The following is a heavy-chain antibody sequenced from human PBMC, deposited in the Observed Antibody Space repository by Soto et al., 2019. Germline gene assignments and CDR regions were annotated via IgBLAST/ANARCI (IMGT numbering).Heavy chain of an antibody. D-gene: IGHD3-16*01. CDR1: GYTFTSYG. CDR2: ISAYNGNT. CDR3: GLSEVAPGGDAFDI. Sequence: QVQLVQSGAEVKKPGASVKVSCKASGYTFTSYGISWVRQAPGQGLEWMGWISAYNGNTNYAQKLQGRVTMTTDTSTSTAYMELRRLRSDDTDVSYCGLSEVAPGGDAFDIWGQGTMVPVSS. V-gene: IGHV1-18*01. J-gene: IGHJ3*02.